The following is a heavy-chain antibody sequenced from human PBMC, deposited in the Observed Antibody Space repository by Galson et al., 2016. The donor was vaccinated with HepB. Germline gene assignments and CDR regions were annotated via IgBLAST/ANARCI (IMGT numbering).Heavy chain of an antibody. CDR3: AHVRGYSYGHCFDY. Sequence: PALVKPTQTLTLTCTFSTFSFSSSGMGVGWIRQPPGKALEWLALVYWNDDKRYSPSLKSRLTTTKDTSKNQVVLTMVNMDPLDTATYYCAHVRGYSYGHCFDYWGQGILVTVSS. CDR2: VYWNDDK. D-gene: IGHD5-18*01. J-gene: IGHJ4*02. CDR1: TFSFSSSGMG. V-gene: IGHV2-5*01.